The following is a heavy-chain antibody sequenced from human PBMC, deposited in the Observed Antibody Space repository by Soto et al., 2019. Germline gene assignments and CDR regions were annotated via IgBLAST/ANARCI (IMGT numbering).Heavy chain of an antibody. V-gene: IGHV4-39*01. D-gene: IGHD4-4*01. CDR2: IHYSGTT. Sequence: QLQLQESGPGLVKPSETLSLICTVSSGSISSIYHHWGWVRQPPGNGLEWIGTIHYSGTTYHNPPLKSRLTMSVDTSKNQFSLKLSSVTAADTAISYCARWVSSDSPQTASNFDYWGLGTLVTVSS. CDR1: SGSISSIYHH. J-gene: IGHJ4*02. CDR3: ARWVSSDSPQTASNFDY.